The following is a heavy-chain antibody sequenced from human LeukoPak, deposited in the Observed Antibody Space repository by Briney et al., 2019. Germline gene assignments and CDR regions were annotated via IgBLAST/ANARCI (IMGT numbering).Heavy chain of an antibody. D-gene: IGHD6-19*01. V-gene: IGHV4-59*01. CDR2: IYYSGST. CDR3: ASTLLLSSGWTKDAFDT. Sequence: PSETLSLTCTVSGGSISSYYWSWIRQPPGKGLEWIGYIYYSGSTNYNPSLKSRVTISVDTSKNQFSLKLSSVTGADTAVYYCASTLLLSSGWTKDAFDTWGQGTMVTVSS. J-gene: IGHJ3*02. CDR1: GGSISSYY.